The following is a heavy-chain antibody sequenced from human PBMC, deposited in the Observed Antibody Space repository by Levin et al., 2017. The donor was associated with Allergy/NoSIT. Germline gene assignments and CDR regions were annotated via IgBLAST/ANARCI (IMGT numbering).Heavy chain of an antibody. CDR1: TFTFSSDG. J-gene: IGHJ2*01. Sequence: PSETLSLTCAASTFTFSSDGMQWVRQAPGKGLEWVAVIGYDGTAQFYSDSVRGRFTASRDNSKRTVYLEMNSLRPEDTAVYYCAKENKIGNWFFDLWGRGTLVTVSS. CDR3: AKENKIGNWFFDL. V-gene: IGHV3-30*18. CDR2: IGYDGTAQ. D-gene: IGHD1/OR15-1a*01.